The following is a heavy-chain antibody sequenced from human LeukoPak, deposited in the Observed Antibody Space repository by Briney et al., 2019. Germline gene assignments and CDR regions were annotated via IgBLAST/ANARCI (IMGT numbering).Heavy chain of an antibody. D-gene: IGHD2-15*01. Sequence: GGSLRLSCVASGFTFSQYAVNWVRQAPGKGPEWVSVVSRSADSTYYADSVKGRFTISRDSPKNTLSLQMDSLRAEDTAMYYCAKSRHCSGGSCYLWGSFDLWGRGTLVTVSS. CDR3: AKSRHCSGGSCYLWGSFDL. CDR2: VSRSADST. CDR1: GFTFSQYA. V-gene: IGHV3-23*01. J-gene: IGHJ2*01.